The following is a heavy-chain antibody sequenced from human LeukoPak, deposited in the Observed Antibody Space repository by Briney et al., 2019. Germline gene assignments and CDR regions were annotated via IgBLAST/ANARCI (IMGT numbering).Heavy chain of an antibody. CDR1: GFTFSSYA. CDR3: TLTTFGVVCYFDY. CDR2: ISYDGINQ. J-gene: IGHJ4*02. V-gene: IGHV3-30*04. Sequence: PGGSLRLSCATSGFTFSSYAMHWVRQAPGKGLEWVALISYDGINQYYADSVKGRFIISRDNSKNTLYLQLNSLRLEDTAVYYCTLTTFGVVCYFDYWGQGTLVTVSS. D-gene: IGHD1/OR15-1a*01.